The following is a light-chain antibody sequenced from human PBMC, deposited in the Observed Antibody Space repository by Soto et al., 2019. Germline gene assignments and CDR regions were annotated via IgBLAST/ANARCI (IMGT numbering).Light chain of an antibody. CDR1: QAISGH. Sequence: DIKVTQSPSSLSASVGDRVTITCRASQAISGHLAWYQQKPGKVPKLLIYEASTLQSRVPSRFSASGSGTDFTLTISSLQPGDVATYYCKKYNGTPRTFGQGTKVELK. J-gene: IGKJ1*01. V-gene: IGKV1-27*01. CDR2: EAS. CDR3: KKYNGTPRT.